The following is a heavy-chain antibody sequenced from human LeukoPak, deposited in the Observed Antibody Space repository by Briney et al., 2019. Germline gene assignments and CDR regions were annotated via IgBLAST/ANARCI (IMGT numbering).Heavy chain of an antibody. Sequence: GGSLRLSCAASGFTFSSYSMNWVRQAPGKGLEWVSSISSSSSYIYYADSVKGRFTISRDNAKNSLYLQMNSLRAEDTAVYYRAPSTLWFGEGNLDYWGQGTLVTVSS. CDR3: APSTLWFGEGNLDY. CDR1: GFTFSSYS. J-gene: IGHJ4*02. D-gene: IGHD3-10*01. V-gene: IGHV3-21*01. CDR2: ISSSSSYI.